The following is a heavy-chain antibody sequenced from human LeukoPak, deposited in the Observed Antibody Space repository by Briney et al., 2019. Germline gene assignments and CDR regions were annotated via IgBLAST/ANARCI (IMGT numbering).Heavy chain of an antibody. Sequence: ASVKVSCKASGYTFTSYGISGVRQAPGQGLEGMGWISAYNGNTNYAQKLQGRVTMTTDTSTSTAYMELRSLRSDDTAVYYCARSADYCSGGSCYVNAFDIWGQGTMVTVSS. CDR3: ARSADYCSGGSCYVNAFDI. V-gene: IGHV1-18*01. J-gene: IGHJ3*02. CDR1: GYTFTSYG. D-gene: IGHD2-15*01. CDR2: ISAYNGNT.